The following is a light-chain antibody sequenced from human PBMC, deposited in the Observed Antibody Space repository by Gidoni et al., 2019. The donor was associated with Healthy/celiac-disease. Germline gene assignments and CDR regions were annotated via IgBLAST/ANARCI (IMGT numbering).Light chain of an antibody. Sequence: DIQLTQSPSTLSASVGDRVTITCRASQSISSWLAWYQQKPGKAPKLLIYKASSLECGVPSRFSGSGSGTEFTLTISSLQADDVATYYCQQYNSYSETFGQXTKLEIK. CDR2: KAS. CDR3: QQYNSYSET. V-gene: IGKV1-5*03. CDR1: QSISSW. J-gene: IGKJ2*01.